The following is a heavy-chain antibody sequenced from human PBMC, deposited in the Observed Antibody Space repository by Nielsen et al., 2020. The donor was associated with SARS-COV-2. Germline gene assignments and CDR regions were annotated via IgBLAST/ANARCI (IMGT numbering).Heavy chain of an antibody. CDR2: INHSGST. D-gene: IGHD2-8*01. Sequence: WIRQPPGKGLEWIGEINHSGSTYYNPSLKSRVTISVDTSKNQFSLKLSSVTAADTAVYYCARDWGCTNGVCYFPMSYYYYYMDVWGKGTTVTVSS. V-gene: IGHV4-38-2*02. J-gene: IGHJ6*03. CDR3: ARDWGCTNGVCYFPMSYYYYYMDV.